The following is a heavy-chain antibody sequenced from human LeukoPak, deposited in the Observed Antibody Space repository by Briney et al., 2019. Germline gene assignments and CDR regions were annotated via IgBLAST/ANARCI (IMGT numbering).Heavy chain of an antibody. Sequence: GGSLRLSCAASGFTFSNYAMSWVRQAPGKGLEWVSAISSSGGNTYYADSVKGRFTISRDNAKNSLYLQMNSLRAEDTVVYYCARDGHYDILTGYFQDWGQGTLVTVSS. V-gene: IGHV3-23*01. J-gene: IGHJ1*01. D-gene: IGHD3-9*01. CDR2: ISSSGGNT. CDR1: GFTFSNYA. CDR3: ARDGHYDILTGYFQD.